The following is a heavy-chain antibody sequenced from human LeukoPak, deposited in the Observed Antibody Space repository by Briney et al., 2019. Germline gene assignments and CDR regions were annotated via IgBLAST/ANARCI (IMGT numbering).Heavy chain of an antibody. Sequence: GASVKVSCKASGYTFTGYYMHWVRQAPGQGLEWMGWIDPNSGGTNYAQKFQGRVTMTEDTSTDTAYMELSSLRSEDTAVYYCATEAGDTAMAGVAFDYWGQGTLVTVSS. D-gene: IGHD5-18*01. CDR1: GYTFTGYY. V-gene: IGHV1-2*02. J-gene: IGHJ4*02. CDR2: IDPNSGGT. CDR3: ATEAGDTAMAGVAFDY.